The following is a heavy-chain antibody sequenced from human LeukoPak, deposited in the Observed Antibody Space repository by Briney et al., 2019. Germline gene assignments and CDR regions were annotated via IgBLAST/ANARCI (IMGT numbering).Heavy chain of an antibody. V-gene: IGHV3-23*01. CDR3: AKIATIFGVVIIRPHEVMFDY. CDR2: FSGSGESK. D-gene: IGHD3-3*01. CDR1: GFTFSSYA. J-gene: IGHJ4*02. Sequence: PGGSLTLSCAASGFTFSSYAMSWVRQAPGKGLEWVSAFSGSGESKYYADSVKGRFTISRDNSKNTLYLQMNSLRAEDTDVYYCAKIATIFGVVIIRPHEVMFDYWGQGTLVTVSS.